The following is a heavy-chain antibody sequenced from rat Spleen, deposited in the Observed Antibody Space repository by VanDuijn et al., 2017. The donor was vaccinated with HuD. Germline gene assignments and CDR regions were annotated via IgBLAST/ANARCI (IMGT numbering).Heavy chain of an antibody. CDR3: TRDGNYGGSDYFDY. Sequence: EVQLAESGGGLVQPGRSLKLSCVASGFTFNNYWMTWIRQAPGKGLEWVASITNTGGSTYYPDSVKGRFTISRDNAKSTLYLQMNSLRSEDTATYSCTRDGNYGGSDYFDYWGQGVMVTVSS. D-gene: IGHD1-11*01. CDR1: GFTFNNYW. V-gene: IGHV5-31*01. J-gene: IGHJ2*01. CDR2: ITNTGGST.